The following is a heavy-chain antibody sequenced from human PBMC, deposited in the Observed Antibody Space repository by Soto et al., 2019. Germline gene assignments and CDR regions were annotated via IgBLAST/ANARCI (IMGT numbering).Heavy chain of an antibody. CDR3: ARDLRQWRYFDL. Sequence: QVQLVESGGGVAQPGRSVRLSCAASGFTFSTYGMHWVRQAPGKGLEWVAIIWYDGNNKYYADSVKGRFTISRDNSKNTLYLQMSSQRAEVTAVYYCARDLRQWRYFDLWGRGTPVTVSS. J-gene: IGHJ2*01. V-gene: IGHV3-33*01. D-gene: IGHD6-19*01. CDR2: IWYDGNNK. CDR1: GFTFSTYG.